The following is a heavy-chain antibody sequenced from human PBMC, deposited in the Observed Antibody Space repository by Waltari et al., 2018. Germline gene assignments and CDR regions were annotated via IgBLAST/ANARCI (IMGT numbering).Heavy chain of an antibody. CDR2: ISSSSSNR. V-gene: IGHV3-21*02. J-gene: IGHJ4*02. Sequence: EVQLVESGRGLVKPGGSLRLSCATSGFTFSTYSMNWVRQAPGKGLEWVSSISSSSSNRYYADSVKGRFTISRDNAKNSMYMQLNSLRVEDTAIYYCARGVSITETPWFAYWGQGTLVTVSS. CDR3: ARGVSITETPWFAY. D-gene: IGHD5-12*01. CDR1: GFTFSTYS.